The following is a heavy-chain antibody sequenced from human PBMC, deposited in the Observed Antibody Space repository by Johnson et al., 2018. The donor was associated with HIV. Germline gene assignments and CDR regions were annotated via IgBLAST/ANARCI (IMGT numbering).Heavy chain of an antibody. CDR2: ISYDGSNK. V-gene: IGHV3-30*19. CDR3: AKDLVVVTARGAFDI. J-gene: IGHJ3*02. CDR1: GFTFSSYG. D-gene: IGHD2-21*02. Sequence: QVRLVESGGGVVQPGGSLRLSCAASGFTFSSYGMHWVRQAPGKGLEWVAVISYDGSNKYYADSVKCRFTISRDNAKNSLYLQMNGLRAEDTAVYYCAKDLVVVTARGAFDIWGQGTMVTVSS.